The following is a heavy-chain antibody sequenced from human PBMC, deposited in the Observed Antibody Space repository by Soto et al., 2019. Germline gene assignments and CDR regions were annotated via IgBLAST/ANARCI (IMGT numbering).Heavy chain of an antibody. CDR1: GGTFSSYA. D-gene: IGHD6-13*01. J-gene: IGHJ6*02. Sequence: QVQLVQSGAEVKKPGSSVKVSCKASGGTFSSYAISWVRQAPGQGLEWMGGIIPIFGTANYAQKFQGRVKLIADESTSTAYMELSSLRSEDTAVYYCASCQLVQMSRSRWTSGYGMDVWGQGTTVTVSS. CDR3: ASCQLVQMSRSRWTSGYGMDV. V-gene: IGHV1-69*01. CDR2: IIPIFGTA.